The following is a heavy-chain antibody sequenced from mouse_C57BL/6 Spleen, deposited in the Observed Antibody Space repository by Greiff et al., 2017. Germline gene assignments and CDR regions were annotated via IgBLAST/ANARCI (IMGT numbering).Heavy chain of an antibody. V-gene: IGHV1-20*01. CDR1: GYSFTGYF. CDR3: ARGDSRFDY. D-gene: IGHD3-3*01. J-gene: IGHJ2*01. Sequence: EVQLQESGPELVKPGDSVKISCKASGYSFTGYFMNWVMQSHGQSLEWIGRINPYNGDTFYNQKFTGKATLTVDKSSSTAHMELRSLTSEDSTVYYCARGDSRFDYWGQGTTLTVSS. CDR2: INPYNGDT.